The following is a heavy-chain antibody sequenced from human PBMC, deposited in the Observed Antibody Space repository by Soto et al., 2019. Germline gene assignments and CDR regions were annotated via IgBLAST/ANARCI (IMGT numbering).Heavy chain of an antibody. CDR3: AIAVAGTHGMDV. Sequence: QVQLVQSGAEVKKPESSVKVSCKASGGTFSSYTISWVRQAPVQGLEWMGRIIPLLGITNYAQKFQGRVTITADKSTSTAYMELSSLRSEDTAVYSCAIAVAGTHGMDVWGQGTTVTVSS. D-gene: IGHD6-19*01. V-gene: IGHV1-69*02. CDR2: IIPLLGIT. J-gene: IGHJ6*02. CDR1: GGTFSSYT.